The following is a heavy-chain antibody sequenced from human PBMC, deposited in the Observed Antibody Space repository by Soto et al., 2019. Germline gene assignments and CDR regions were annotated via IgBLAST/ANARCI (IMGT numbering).Heavy chain of an antibody. J-gene: IGHJ6*03. V-gene: IGHV3-30*18. CDR3: AKESECSSTSCFLYYYYYMDV. CDR2: ISYDGSNK. Sequence: GGSLRLSCAASGFTFSSYGMHWVRQAPGKGLEWVAVISYDGSNKYYADSVKGRFTISRDNSKNTLYLQMNSLRAEDTAVYYCAKESECSSTSCFLYYYYYMDVWGKGTTVTVSS. CDR1: GFTFSSYG. D-gene: IGHD2-2*01.